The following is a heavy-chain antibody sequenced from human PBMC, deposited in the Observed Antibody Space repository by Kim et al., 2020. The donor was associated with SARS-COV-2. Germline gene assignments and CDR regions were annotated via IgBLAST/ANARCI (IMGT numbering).Heavy chain of an antibody. J-gene: IGHJ6*02. Sequence: ASVKVSCKASGYTFTSYDINWVRQATGQGLEWMGWMNPNSGNTGYAQNVQGRVTMTRNTSISTAYMELSSLRSEDTAVYYCARVSARDFWSGYYTPRGYYYYYYGMDVWGQGTTVTVSS. CDR2: MNPNSGNT. V-gene: IGHV1-8*01. D-gene: IGHD3-3*01. CDR3: ARVSARDFWSGYYTPRGYYYYYYGMDV. CDR1: GYTFTSYD.